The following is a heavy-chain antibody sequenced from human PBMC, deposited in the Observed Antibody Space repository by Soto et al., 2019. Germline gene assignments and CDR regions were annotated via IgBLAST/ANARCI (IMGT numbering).Heavy chain of an antibody. D-gene: IGHD6-6*01. CDR3: AKAQYSILFPFDP. CDR1: GLTFSNYA. J-gene: IGHJ5*02. CDR2: ISGSGGST. V-gene: IGHV3-23*01. Sequence: GGSLRLSCATSGLTFSNYAMSWVRQAPGGGLEWVSAISGSGGSTYYADSVKGRFTISRDNSKNTLYLQMNSLRAEDTAVYYCAKAQYSILFPFDPWGQGTLVTVSS.